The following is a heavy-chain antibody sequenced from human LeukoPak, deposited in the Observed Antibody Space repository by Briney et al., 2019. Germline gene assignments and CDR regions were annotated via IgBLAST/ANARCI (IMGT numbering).Heavy chain of an antibody. CDR1: GGSISSSSYY. CDR3: ARYYYDNSGIHTVYFDY. D-gene: IGHD3-22*01. CDR2: IYYSGST. V-gene: IGHV4-39*07. J-gene: IGHJ4*02. Sequence: PSETLSLTCTVSGGSISSSSYYWGWIRQPPGKGLEWIGSIYYSGSTYYNPSLKSRVTISVDTSKNQFSLKLSSVTAADTAVYYCARYYYDNSGIHTVYFDYWGQGTLVTVSS.